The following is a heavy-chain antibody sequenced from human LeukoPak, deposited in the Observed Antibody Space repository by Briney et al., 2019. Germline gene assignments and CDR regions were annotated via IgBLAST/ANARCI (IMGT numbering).Heavy chain of an antibody. CDR2: ISAYNGNT. CDR1: GYTFPRYG. Sequence: ASVKVSCKASGYTFPRYGISWVRQAPGQGLEWMAWISAYNGNTDYAQKLQGRVTMTTDTSTSTAYMELRSLRSDDTAVYYCATSRYGPGSYYPFDYWGQGTLVTVSS. CDR3: ATSRYGPGSYYPFDY. D-gene: IGHD3-10*01. V-gene: IGHV1-18*01. J-gene: IGHJ4*02.